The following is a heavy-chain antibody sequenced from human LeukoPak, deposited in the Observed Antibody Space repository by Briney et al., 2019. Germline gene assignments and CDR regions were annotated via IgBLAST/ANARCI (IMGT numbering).Heavy chain of an antibody. CDR3: ASSDYDFWSGRFDP. CDR2: ISAYNGNT. V-gene: IGHV1-18*01. Sequence: ASVKVSCKASGYTFTSYGISWVRQAPGQGLEWMGWISAYNGNTNYAQKLQGRVTMTTDTSTSTAYMELRSLRSDDTAVYYCASSDYDFWSGRFDPWGQGTLVTVSS. CDR1: GYTFTSYG. J-gene: IGHJ5*02. D-gene: IGHD3-3*01.